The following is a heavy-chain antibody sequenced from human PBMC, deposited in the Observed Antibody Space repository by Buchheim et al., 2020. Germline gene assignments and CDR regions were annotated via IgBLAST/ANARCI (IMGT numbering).Heavy chain of an antibody. Sequence: EVQLVQSGVEVKKPGESLKISCKGSGYSFTNYWIGWVRQMPGKGLEWMGSVYPGDSDTRYSPSFQGQVTISADKSLNTAYPQRSSLKASDTAMYYCARGLGHCTSATCRIFDYWGQGTL. V-gene: IGHV5-51*01. D-gene: IGHD2-2*01. CDR3: ARGLGHCTSATCRIFDY. J-gene: IGHJ4*02. CDR1: GYSFTNYW. CDR2: VYPGDSDT.